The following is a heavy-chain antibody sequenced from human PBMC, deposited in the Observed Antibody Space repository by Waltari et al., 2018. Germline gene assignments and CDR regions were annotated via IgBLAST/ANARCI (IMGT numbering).Heavy chain of an antibody. CDR3: ARGYCSGDSCSVYFDY. CDR2: INHSEST. J-gene: IGHJ4*02. CDR1: GGSFSGYY. D-gene: IGHD2-15*01. V-gene: IGHV4-34*02. Sequence: QVQLQQWGAGLLKPSETLSLPCAVYGGSFSGYYWSWIRQPPGKGLEWIGEINHSESTNYNPSLKSRVTISVDTSKNQFSLKVNSVTAADTAVYYCARGYCSGDSCSVYFDYWGQGTLVTVSS.